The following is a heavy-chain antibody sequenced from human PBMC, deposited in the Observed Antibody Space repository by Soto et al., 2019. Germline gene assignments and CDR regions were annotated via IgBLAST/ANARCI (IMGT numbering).Heavy chain of an antibody. Sequence: GGSQRLSCAASGFNISSYCIHCVRQKPGKGLEWVSAINGDGSSISYADSVKGRFTISRDNSKNTLYLQMNTLRAEDTAVYYCVKSLRFFEWSCDYWGQGTLVTVSS. D-gene: IGHD3-3*01. J-gene: IGHJ4*02. V-gene: IGHV3-74*01. CDR2: INGDGSSI. CDR3: VKSLRFFEWSCDY. CDR1: GFNISSYC.